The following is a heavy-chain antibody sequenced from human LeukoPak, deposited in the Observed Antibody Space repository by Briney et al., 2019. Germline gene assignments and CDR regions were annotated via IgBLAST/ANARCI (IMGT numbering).Heavy chain of an antibody. CDR3: ARVPHRSNYYLGY. Sequence: GASVKVSCKASGYSFTSYGISWVRQAPGQGLEWMGWISGHNGNTKSAQKFQGRVTMTADTSTTTAYMELRSLRSDDTAVYYCARVPHRSNYYLGYWGQGTLVTVSS. V-gene: IGHV1-18*01. J-gene: IGHJ4*02. CDR1: GYSFTSYG. CDR2: ISGHNGNT. D-gene: IGHD3-10*01.